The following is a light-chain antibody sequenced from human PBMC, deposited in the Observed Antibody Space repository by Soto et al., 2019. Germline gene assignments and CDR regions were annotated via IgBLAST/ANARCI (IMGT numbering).Light chain of an antibody. CDR1: SSDVGGYNY. CDR3: SSYAGSNVV. V-gene: IGLV2-8*01. CDR2: EVS. J-gene: IGLJ2*01. Sequence: HSALTQPPSASGSPGQSVTISCPGTSSDVGGYNYVSWYQQHPGKAPKLMIYEVSKRPSGVPDRFSGSKSGNTASLTVSGLQTEDEADYYCSSYAGSNVVFGGGTKLTVL.